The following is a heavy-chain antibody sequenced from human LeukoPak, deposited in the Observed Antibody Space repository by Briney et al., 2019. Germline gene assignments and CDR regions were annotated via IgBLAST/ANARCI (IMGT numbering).Heavy chain of an antibody. J-gene: IGHJ4*02. Sequence: GGSLRLSCASSGLTFSRYVMGWVRQAPGKGLEWVSTLSASGGSTFYAASVKGRFTVSRDNSKNTLYLQMNSLRAEDTAVYYCAKHGDSGLNNFDYWGQGTLVTVSS. CDR3: AKHGDSGLNNFDY. CDR2: LSASGGST. V-gene: IGHV3-23*01. CDR1: GLTFSRYV. D-gene: IGHD4-17*01.